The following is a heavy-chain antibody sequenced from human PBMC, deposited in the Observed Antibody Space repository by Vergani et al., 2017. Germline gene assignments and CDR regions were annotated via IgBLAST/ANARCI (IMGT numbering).Heavy chain of an antibody. CDR1: GLTFTDHY. Sequence: EVQLVQSGAEVKKPGATMKISCKVSGLTFTDHYMHWVKQAPGKGLEWMGLVDPEDGETIYAEKFKGRVTIAADTSTDTAHLELSSLRSEDTAVYYCATPQTVTTGGMEVWGQGTTVIVSS. D-gene: IGHD4-17*01. J-gene: IGHJ6*02. V-gene: IGHV1-69-2*01. CDR2: VDPEDGET. CDR3: ATPQTVTTGGMEV.